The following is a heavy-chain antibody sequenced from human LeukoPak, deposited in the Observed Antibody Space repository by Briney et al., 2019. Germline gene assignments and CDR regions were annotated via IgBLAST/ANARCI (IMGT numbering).Heavy chain of an antibody. J-gene: IGHJ4*02. V-gene: IGHV3-23*01. D-gene: IGHD5-18*01. Sequence: PGGSLRLSCAASGFTFSSYAMSWVRQAPGKGLEWVSAISGSGGSTYYADSVKGRFTISRDNSKNTLYLQMNSLRAEDTAVYYCAKRTIQLWSSALFDYWGQGTLVTVSS. CDR2: ISGSGGST. CDR3: AKRTIQLWSSALFDY. CDR1: GFTFSSYA.